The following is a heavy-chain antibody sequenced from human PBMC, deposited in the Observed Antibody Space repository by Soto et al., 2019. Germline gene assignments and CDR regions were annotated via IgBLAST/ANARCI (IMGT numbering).Heavy chain of an antibody. J-gene: IGHJ6*02. CDR2: INHSGST. Sequence: KPSETLSLTCGVYGGPFSGYHWIWIRQPPGKGLEWMGEINHSGSTNYNPSLKSRVTLSVDTSKCQFFLRLSSVSAADTAVYYCARGRYGNYYYYGMDVWRHGTTVTVSS. CDR3: ARGRYGNYYYYGMDV. D-gene: IGHD4-17*01. V-gene: IGHV4-34*01. CDR1: GGPFSGYH.